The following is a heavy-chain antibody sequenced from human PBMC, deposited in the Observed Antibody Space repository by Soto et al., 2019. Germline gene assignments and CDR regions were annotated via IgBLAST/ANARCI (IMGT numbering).Heavy chain of an antibody. CDR3: ARRYAGNFDY. Sequence: SETLSLTCTVSGGSISSYYWSWIRQPPGKGLEWIGYIYYSGSTNYNPSLKSRVAISVDTSKNQFSLKLSSVTAADTAVYYCARRYAGNFDYWGQGTLVTVSS. V-gene: IGHV4-59*01. CDR2: IYYSGST. J-gene: IGHJ4*02. D-gene: IGHD2-8*01. CDR1: GGSISSYY.